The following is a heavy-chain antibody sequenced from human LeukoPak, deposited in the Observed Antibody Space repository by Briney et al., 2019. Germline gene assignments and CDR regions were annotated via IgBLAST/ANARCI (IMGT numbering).Heavy chain of an antibody. CDR2: ISGSGGST. Sequence: GGSLRLSCAASGFTFSSYAMSWVRQAPGKGLEWVSAISGSGGSTYYADSVKGRFTISRDNSKNTLYLQMNSLRSEDTAVYYCATGGRYSSSWYKAFDIWGQGTMVTVSS. D-gene: IGHD6-13*01. CDR1: GFTFSSYA. CDR3: ATGGRYSSSWYKAFDI. J-gene: IGHJ3*02. V-gene: IGHV3-23*01.